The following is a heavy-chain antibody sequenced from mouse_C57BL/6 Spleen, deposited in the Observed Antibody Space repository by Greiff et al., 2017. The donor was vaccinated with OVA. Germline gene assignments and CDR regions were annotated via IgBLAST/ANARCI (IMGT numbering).Heavy chain of an antibody. D-gene: IGHD2-2*01. CDR3: ARSYGYGSGFAY. CDR1: GFTFTDYY. Sequence: EVKVVESGGGLVQPGGSLSLSCAASGFTFTDYYMSWVRQPPGKALEWLGFIRNKANGYTTEYSASVKGRFTISRDNSQSILYLQMNALRAEDSATYYCARSYGYGSGFAYWGQGTLVTVSA. CDR2: IRNKANGYTT. V-gene: IGHV7-3*01. J-gene: IGHJ3*01.